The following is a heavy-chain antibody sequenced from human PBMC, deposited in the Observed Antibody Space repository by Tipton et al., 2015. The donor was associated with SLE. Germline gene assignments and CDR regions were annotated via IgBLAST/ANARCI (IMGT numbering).Heavy chain of an antibody. D-gene: IGHD5-12*01. CDR2: IYRSGSSV. CDR3: AKDRCSGYDQLASGGGPFDV. CDR1: GFTFNTNA. J-gene: IGHJ3*01. V-gene: IGHV3-23*03. Sequence: SLRLSCAASGFTFNTNAMSWVRQAPGRGLEWVSIIYRSGSSVHYEDSVRGRFTISRDLSKNTLYLQMANLGPEDTAVYYCAKDRCSGYDQLASGGGPFDVWGQGTMVTVSA.